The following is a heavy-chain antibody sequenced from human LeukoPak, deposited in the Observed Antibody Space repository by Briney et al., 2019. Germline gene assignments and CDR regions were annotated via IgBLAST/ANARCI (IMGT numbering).Heavy chain of an antibody. J-gene: IGHJ4*02. D-gene: IGHD6-13*01. V-gene: IGHV5-51*01. CDR2: IYPGDSDT. CDR3: ARQVISRSSSPHFDY. Sequence: GESLKISCKGSGYSFTSYWIGWVRQMPGKGLEWMGIIYPGDSDTRYSPSFQGQVTISADKSISTAYPQWSSLKASDTAMYYCARQVISRSSSPHFDYWGQGTLVTVSS. CDR1: GYSFTSYW.